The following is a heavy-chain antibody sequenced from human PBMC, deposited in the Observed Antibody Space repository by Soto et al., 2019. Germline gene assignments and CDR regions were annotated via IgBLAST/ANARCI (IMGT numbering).Heavy chain of an antibody. CDR1: GFTFSSFA. CDR2: ISGSGDST. J-gene: IGHJ4*02. CDR3: AKDLYDRSGYDPFDY. Sequence: GGSLRPFCAASGFTFSSFAMSWVRQAPGKGLEWVSAISGSGDSTYYADSVKGRFTISRDNSKNTLYLQMNSLRAEDTAVYYCAKDLYDRSGYDPFDYWGQGTLVTVSS. V-gene: IGHV3-23*01. D-gene: IGHD3-22*01.